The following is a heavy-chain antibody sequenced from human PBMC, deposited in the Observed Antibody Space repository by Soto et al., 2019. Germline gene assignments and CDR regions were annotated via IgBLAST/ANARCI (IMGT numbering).Heavy chain of an antibody. Sequence: SETLSLTCTVSGGSISSSSYYWGWIRQPPGKGLEWIGSIYYSGSTYYNPSLKSRVTISVDTSKNQFSLKLSSVTAADTAVYYCARPLGSVRGVHNWFDPWGQGTLVTVSS. J-gene: IGHJ5*02. CDR2: IYYSGST. CDR1: GGSISSSSYY. D-gene: IGHD3-10*01. V-gene: IGHV4-39*01. CDR3: ARPLGSVRGVHNWFDP.